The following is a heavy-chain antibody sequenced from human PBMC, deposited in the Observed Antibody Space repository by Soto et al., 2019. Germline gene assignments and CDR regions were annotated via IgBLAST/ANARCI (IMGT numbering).Heavy chain of an antibody. V-gene: IGHV3-23*01. D-gene: IGHD3-3*01. J-gene: IGHJ4*02. CDR1: GFTFSSYA. CDR2: ISGSGGST. CDR3: AYAYFDYCSCYYPYYFDY. Sequence: GGSLRLSCAASGFTFSSYAMSWVRQAPGKGLEWVSAISGSGGSTYYADSVKGRFTISRDNSKNTLYLQMNSLRAEDTAVYYCAYAYFDYCSCYYPYYFDYWGQGPLVTVSS.